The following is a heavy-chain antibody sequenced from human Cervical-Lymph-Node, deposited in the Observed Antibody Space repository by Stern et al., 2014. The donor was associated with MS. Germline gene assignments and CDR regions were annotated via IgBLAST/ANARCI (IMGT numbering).Heavy chain of an antibody. CDR1: GFTFIDAW. Sequence: VQLVQSGGGLVKPGGSLRLSCAVSGFTFIDAWMSWVRQAPGKGLEWVGRIKSKTEGGTTDYAAPVRGRFTISRDDSKDTLYLQMDSLKIEDTAVYYCATDLIIDYWGQGALVTVSS. V-gene: IGHV3-15*01. D-gene: IGHD3-10*01. CDR2: IKSKTEGGTT. CDR3: ATDLIIDY. J-gene: IGHJ4*02.